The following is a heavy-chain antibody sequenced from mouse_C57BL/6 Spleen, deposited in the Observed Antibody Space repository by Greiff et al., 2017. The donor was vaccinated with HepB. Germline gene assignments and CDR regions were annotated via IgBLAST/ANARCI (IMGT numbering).Heavy chain of an antibody. J-gene: IGHJ3*01. V-gene: IGHV5-17*01. CDR1: GFTFSDYG. CDR2: ISSGSSTI. D-gene: IGHD2-4*01. CDR3: ARPYDYVLFAY. Sequence: EVKLLESGGGLVKPGGSLKLSCAASGFTFSDYGMHWVRQAPEKGLEWVAYISSGSSTIYYADTVKGRFTISRDNAKNTLFLQMTSLRSEDTAMYYCARPYDYVLFAYWGQGTLVTVSA.